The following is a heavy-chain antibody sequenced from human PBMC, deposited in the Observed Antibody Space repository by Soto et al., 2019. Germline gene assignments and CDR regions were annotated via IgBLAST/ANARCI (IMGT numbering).Heavy chain of an antibody. CDR1: GGSISSSSYY. Sequence: QLQLQESGPGLVKSSETLSLTCTVSGGSISSSSYYWGWIRQPPGKGLEWIGSIYFSGTTYYNPSLKSRVTISVDMSKNQFSLRMVSMTAADTAVYYCARGEAAIAVAAYWGQGTLVTVSS. CDR3: ARGEAAIAVAAY. J-gene: IGHJ4*02. CDR2: IYFSGTT. D-gene: IGHD6-19*01. V-gene: IGHV4-39*01.